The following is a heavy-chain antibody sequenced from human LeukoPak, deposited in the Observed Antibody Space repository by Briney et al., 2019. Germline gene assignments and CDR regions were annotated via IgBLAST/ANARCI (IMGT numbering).Heavy chain of an antibody. Sequence: ASVTVSFQASGGTFINYAISSVRQAPGQGLEWMGGIIPIFGTAKYAQKFQGRVTITADESTSTAYMELSSLRSEDTAVYYCARARKGYSYGTPPGNYYYYGMDVWGQGTTVTVSS. CDR3: ARARKGYSYGTPPGNYYYYGMDV. J-gene: IGHJ6*02. V-gene: IGHV1-69*01. D-gene: IGHD5-18*01. CDR2: IIPIFGTA. CDR1: GGTFINYA.